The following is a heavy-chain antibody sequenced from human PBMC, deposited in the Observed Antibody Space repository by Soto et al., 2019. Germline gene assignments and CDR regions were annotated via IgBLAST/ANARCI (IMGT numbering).Heavy chain of an antibody. D-gene: IGHD3-10*01. V-gene: IGHV4-59*08. CDR1: GGSISSYY. CDR2: IYYSGST. Sequence: QVQLQESGPGLVKPSETLSLTCTVSGGSISSYYWSWIRQPPGKGLEWIGYIYYSGSTNYNPSLTSRVTISVDTSKNQFSLKLSSVTAADTAVYYCARQFGELFEIDSWGQGTLVTVSS. J-gene: IGHJ4*02. CDR3: ARQFGELFEIDS.